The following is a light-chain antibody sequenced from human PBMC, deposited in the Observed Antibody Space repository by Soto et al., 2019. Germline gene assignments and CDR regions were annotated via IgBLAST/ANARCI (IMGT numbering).Light chain of an antibody. Sequence: QAVVTQPPSASGTPGQRVTISCSASSSSIGRNYVYWFQQLPGTAPKLLIFSNNQRPSGIPDRFSGSRSSTSASLAISGLRPEDEAVYYCATWDDSLSGLYVFGAGTKLTVL. CDR1: SSSIGRNY. CDR2: SNN. CDR3: ATWDDSLSGLYV. J-gene: IGLJ1*01. V-gene: IGLV1-47*02.